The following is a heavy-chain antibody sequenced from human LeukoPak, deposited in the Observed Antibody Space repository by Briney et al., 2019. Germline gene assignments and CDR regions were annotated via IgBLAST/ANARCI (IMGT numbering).Heavy chain of an antibody. D-gene: IGHD5-18*01. CDR1: GFTVSSNY. Sequence: GGSLRLSCAASGFTVSSNYMSWVRQAPGKGLEWVSVIYSGGSTYYADSVKGRFTISRDNSKNTLYLQMNSLRAEDTAVYYCARAYTAMPNYYYYYYMDVWGKGTTVTVSS. V-gene: IGHV3-53*01. CDR2: IYSGGST. J-gene: IGHJ6*03. CDR3: ARAYTAMPNYYYYYYMDV.